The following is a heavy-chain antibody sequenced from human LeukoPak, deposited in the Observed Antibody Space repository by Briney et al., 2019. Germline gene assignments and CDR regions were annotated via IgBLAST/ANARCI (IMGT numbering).Heavy chain of an antibody. CDR3: AKDKDYGYYMDV. V-gene: IGHV3-33*06. J-gene: IGHJ6*03. D-gene: IGHD3-16*01. Sequence: GGSLRLSCAASGFTFSSYGMHWVRQAPGKGLEWVVVIWYDGSDKYYADSVKGRFTISRDNSKNTLYLQMNSLRAEDTAVYYCAKDKDYGYYMDVWGKGTTVTVSS. CDR1: GFTFSSYG. CDR2: IWYDGSDK.